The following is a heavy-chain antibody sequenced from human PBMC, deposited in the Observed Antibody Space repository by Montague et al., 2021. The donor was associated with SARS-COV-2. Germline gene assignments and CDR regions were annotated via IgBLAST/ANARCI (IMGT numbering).Heavy chain of an antibody. CDR1: GGTISNYY. CDR2: LYTGEST. J-gene: IGHJ6*02. V-gene: IGHV4-4*07. CDR3: ARESGYSSGWRYYYGMDV. D-gene: IGHD6-19*01. Sequence: SETLSLTCTVSGGTISNYYWTWSRQPAGKGLEWIGRLYTGESTTXXPSXXXRATISVDTSQNLFPLNGTAVTAADTDIYYCARESGYSSGWRYYYGMDVWGQGTTVTVS.